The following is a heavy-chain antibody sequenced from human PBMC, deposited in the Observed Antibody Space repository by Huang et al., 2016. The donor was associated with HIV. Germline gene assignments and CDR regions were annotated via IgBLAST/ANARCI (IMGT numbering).Heavy chain of an antibody. CDR2: MKMDGRTT. D-gene: IGHD2-15*01. CDR1: GFKFSNYW. Sequence: EEHLVESGGGLVQPGGSLRLSCEASGFKFSNYWMQWVRQAPGKGLRWVSRMKMDGRTTDYADSVKGRFTISRDNAKNTLYLQMSSLTAEDTAIYYCARAGGFEIWGQGTVVTVSS. V-gene: IGHV3-74*01. J-gene: IGHJ3*02. CDR3: ARAGGFEI.